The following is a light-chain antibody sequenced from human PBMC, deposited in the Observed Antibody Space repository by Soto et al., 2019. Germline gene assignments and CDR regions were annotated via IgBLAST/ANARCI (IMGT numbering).Light chain of an antibody. CDR3: QQYNDWPPFT. Sequence: EIVMTQSPVTLSVSPGERATLSCRASQAVSSNLAWYQQKPGQAPRLLIYGASTRATGIPARFSGSGSGTEFTLTISSLLSEDFAVYYCQQYNDWPPFTFGPGTRVDIK. V-gene: IGKV3-15*01. CDR2: GAS. J-gene: IGKJ3*01. CDR1: QAVSSN.